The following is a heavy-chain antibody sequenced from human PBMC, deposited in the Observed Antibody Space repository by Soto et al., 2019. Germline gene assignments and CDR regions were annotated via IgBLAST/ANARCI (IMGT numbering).Heavy chain of an antibody. J-gene: IGHJ4*02. D-gene: IGHD3-10*01. CDR1: GGSISGYY. Sequence: QVQLQESGPGLVKPSETLSLTCTVSGGSISGYYWSWFRQPPGKGLEWIAYIYYSGTTNYNPSLKSWGSISVDTTKNQCSLKMISVTAADPAVYYCGRHVNSGTYPLEYWGQGTLVTVSS. CDR2: IYYSGTT. V-gene: IGHV4-59*01. CDR3: GRHVNSGTYPLEY.